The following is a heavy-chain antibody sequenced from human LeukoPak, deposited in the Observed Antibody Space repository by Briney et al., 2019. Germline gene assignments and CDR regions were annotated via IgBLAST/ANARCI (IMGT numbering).Heavy chain of an antibody. Sequence: ASVKVSCKASGGTFSRYAISWVRQAPGQGLEWMGGIIPIFGTANYAQKFQGRVTITTDESTSTAYMELSSLRSEDTAVYYCARTPRYCSSTSCSEDYWGQGTLVTVSS. CDR1: GGTFSRYA. V-gene: IGHV1-69*05. CDR3: ARTPRYCSSTSCSEDY. CDR2: IIPIFGTA. D-gene: IGHD2-2*01. J-gene: IGHJ4*02.